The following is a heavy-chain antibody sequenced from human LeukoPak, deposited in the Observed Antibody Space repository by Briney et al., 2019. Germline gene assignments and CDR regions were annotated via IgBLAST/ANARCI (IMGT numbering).Heavy chain of an antibody. CDR2: FDPEDGET. D-gene: IGHD2-15*01. J-gene: IGHJ2*01. CDR1: GYTLTELS. CDR3: ATQKTPRRSLNWYFDL. V-gene: IGHV1-24*01. Sequence: ASVKVSCKVSGYTLTELSMHWVRQAPGKGLEWMGGFDPEDGETIYAQKFQGRVTMTEDTSTDTAYMELGSLRSEDTAVYYCATQKTPRRSLNWYFDLWGRGTLVTVSS.